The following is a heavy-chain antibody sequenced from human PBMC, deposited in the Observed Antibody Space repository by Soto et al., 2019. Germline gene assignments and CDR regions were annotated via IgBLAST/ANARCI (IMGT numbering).Heavy chain of an antibody. V-gene: IGHV1-3*01. D-gene: IGHD1-26*01. Sequence: QVQLVQSGAEVKKPGASVKVSCKASGYTFTTYALHWVRQAPGQRPEWMGWINPASGHTKYSKKFQDRVTIPRDTSASTGCMELSSLRSEDTAVYYCGRSVVGATGEILYNAMDVWGQGTTVTVSS. J-gene: IGHJ6*02. CDR1: GYTFTTYA. CDR2: INPASGHT. CDR3: GRSVVGATGEILYNAMDV.